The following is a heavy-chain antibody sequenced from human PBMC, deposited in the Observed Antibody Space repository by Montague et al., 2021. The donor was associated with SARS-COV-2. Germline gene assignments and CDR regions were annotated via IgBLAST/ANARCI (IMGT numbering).Heavy chain of an antibody. Sequence: SLRLSCAASGFTFSSYWMSWVRQAPGKGLEWVANIKQDGSGKYYXDSVKGRFTISRDNAKNSLYLQMNSLRAEDTAVYYCARVQRTTGTTRLGTYYYYYYGMDVWGQGTTVTVSS. J-gene: IGHJ6*02. D-gene: IGHD1-1*01. CDR2: IKQDGSGK. V-gene: IGHV3-7*01. CDR3: ARVQRTTGTTRLGTYYYYYYGMDV. CDR1: GFTFSSYW.